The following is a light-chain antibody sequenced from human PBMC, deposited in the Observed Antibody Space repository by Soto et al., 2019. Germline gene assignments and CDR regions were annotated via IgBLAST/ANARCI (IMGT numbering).Light chain of an antibody. CDR1: SSDVGAYDY. Sequence: QSALTQPASVSESPGQSITISCTGTSSDVGAYDYVSWYQQHPGKAPKLMIYDVSNRPSGVSNRFSGSKSGNTASLTISGPQAADEAHYYCTSYTSSNSLVVFGGGTKLTVL. V-gene: IGLV2-14*03. CDR3: TSYTSSNSLVV. J-gene: IGLJ3*02. CDR2: DVS.